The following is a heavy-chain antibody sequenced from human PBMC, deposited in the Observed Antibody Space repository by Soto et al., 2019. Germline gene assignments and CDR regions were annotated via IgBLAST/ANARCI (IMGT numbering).Heavy chain of an antibody. CDR3: TRGPYYDILTGPTQLIDY. V-gene: IGHV3-49*03. D-gene: IGHD3-9*01. J-gene: IGHJ4*02. CDR2: IRSKAYGGTT. Sequence: GGSLRLSCTASGFTFGDYAMSWFRQAPGKGLEWVGFIRSKAYGGTTEYAASVKGRFTISRDDSKSIAYLQMNSLKTEDTAVYYCTRGPYYDILTGPTQLIDYWGQGTLVTVSS. CDR1: GFTFGDYA.